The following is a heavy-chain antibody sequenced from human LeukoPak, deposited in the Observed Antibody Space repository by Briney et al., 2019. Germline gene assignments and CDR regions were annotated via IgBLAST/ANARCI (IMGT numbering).Heavy chain of an antibody. V-gene: IGHV3-7*01. CDR1: GFTFSSYW. CDR3: ARVGTAMALDY. J-gene: IGHJ4*02. CDR2: IKQDGSEK. Sequence: PGGSLRLSCAASGFTFSSYWMSWVRQAPGKGLEWVANIKQDGSEKYYVDSVKGRFTISRDNARNSLYLQMNSLRAEDTAVYYCARVGTAMALDYWGQGTLVTVSS. D-gene: IGHD5-18*01.